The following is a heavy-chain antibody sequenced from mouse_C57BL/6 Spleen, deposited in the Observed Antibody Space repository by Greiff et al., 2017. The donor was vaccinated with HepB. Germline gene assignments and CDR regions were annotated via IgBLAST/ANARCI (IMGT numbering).Heavy chain of an antibody. J-gene: IGHJ1*03. D-gene: IGHD1-1*01. V-gene: IGHV5-9*01. CDR1: GFTFSSYT. CDR3: ASTGSSYWYFDV. Sequence: EVKVEESGGGLVKPGGSLKLSCAASGFTFSSYTMSWVRQTLEKRLEWVATISGGGGNTYYPDSVKGRFTISRDNAKNTLYLQMSSLRSEDTALYYCASTGSSYWYFDVWGTGTTVTVSS. CDR2: ISGGGGNT.